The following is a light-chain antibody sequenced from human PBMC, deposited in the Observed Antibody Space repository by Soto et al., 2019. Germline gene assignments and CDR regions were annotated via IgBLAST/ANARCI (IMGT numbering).Light chain of an antibody. V-gene: IGKV1-27*01. J-gene: IGKJ1*01. CDR2: SAS. CDR1: QGISHY. Sequence: DIQMTQSPSSVSASVGDRVTITCRASQGISHYLARYQQKPGKVPVLLIYSASTLKAGIPSRFSGSGAGTDFTLTISSLQPEDFATYYCQKYDSAPRTFGQGTKVDIK. CDR3: QKYDSAPRT.